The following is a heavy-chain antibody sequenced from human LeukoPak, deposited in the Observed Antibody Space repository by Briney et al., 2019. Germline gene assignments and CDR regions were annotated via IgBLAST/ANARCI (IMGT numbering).Heavy chain of an antibody. D-gene: IGHD1-26*01. Sequence: GGSLRLSCAASGFTFSRHWMSWVRQAPGKGLEWVANIKQDGSEEDYVDSVKGRFTISRDNAKNSLYLQMNSLRAEDTAVYYCARDRGSGSFDYWGQGTLVTVSS. V-gene: IGHV3-7*01. CDR1: GFTFSRHW. CDR2: IKQDGSEE. CDR3: ARDRGSGSFDY. J-gene: IGHJ4*02.